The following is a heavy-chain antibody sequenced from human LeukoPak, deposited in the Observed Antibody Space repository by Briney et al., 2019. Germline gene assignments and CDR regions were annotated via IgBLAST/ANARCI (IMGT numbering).Heavy chain of an antibody. D-gene: IGHD3-10*01. J-gene: IGHJ5*02. V-gene: IGHV3-48*02. CDR2: ISDTGHVI. Sequence: GGSLRLSRADSGFTFSSNNMNWVRQAPGKGLEWLSFISDTGHVIYYADSVKGRFTISRDNAKNSLFLQMNSLRDEDTAVYYCARGSGSSWFYHWGQGTLVTVSS. CDR3: ARGSGSSWFYH. CDR1: GFTFSSNN.